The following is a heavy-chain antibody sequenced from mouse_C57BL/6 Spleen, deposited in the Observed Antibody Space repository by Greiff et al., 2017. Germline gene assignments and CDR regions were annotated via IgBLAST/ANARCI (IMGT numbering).Heavy chain of an antibody. CDR1: GFTFSSYA. CDR3: ARDLQLGRYFDY. CDR2: ISDGGSYT. Sequence: DVKLQESGGGLVKPGGSLKLSCAASGFTFSSYAMSWVRQTPEKRLEWVATISDGGSYTYYPDNVKGRFTISRDNAKNNLYLQMSHLKSEDTAMYYCARDLQLGRYFDYWGQGTTLTVSS. J-gene: IGHJ2*01. D-gene: IGHD4-1*02. V-gene: IGHV5-4*01.